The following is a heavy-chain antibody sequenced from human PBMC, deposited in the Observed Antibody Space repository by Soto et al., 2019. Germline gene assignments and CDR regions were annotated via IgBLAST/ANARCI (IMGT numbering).Heavy chain of an antibody. CDR1: GFTFSTYA. V-gene: IGHV3-23*01. CDR2: VSASGLNT. CDR3: AREVAADGTFREDVFDI. Sequence: PGGSLRLSCAASGFTFSTYAMAWVRQAPGKGLEWVSGVSASGLNTDYADPVKGRFYISRDNSKNTVSLHMNSLKHDDTAVYYCAREVAADGTFREDVFDIWGQGTLVTVSS. D-gene: IGHD6-13*01. J-gene: IGHJ3*02.